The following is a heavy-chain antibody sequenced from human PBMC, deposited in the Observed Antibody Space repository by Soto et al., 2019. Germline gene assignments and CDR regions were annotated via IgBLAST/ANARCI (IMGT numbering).Heavy chain of an antibody. J-gene: IGHJ4*02. CDR2: INAGNGNT. D-gene: IGHD4-4*01. V-gene: IGHV1-3*01. Sequence: ASVKVSCKASGYTFTSYAMHWVRQAPGQRLEWMGWINAGNGNTKYSQKFQGRVTITRGTSASTAYMELSSLRSEDTAVYYCARGMSRFMTTPDYWGQGTLVTVSS. CDR3: ARGMSRFMTTPDY. CDR1: GYTFTSYA.